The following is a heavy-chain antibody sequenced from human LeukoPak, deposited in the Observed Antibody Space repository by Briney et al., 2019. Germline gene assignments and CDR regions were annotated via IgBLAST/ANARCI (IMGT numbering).Heavy chain of an antibody. J-gene: IGHJ4*02. CDR3: ASHVGTKWGDYFDY. CDR1: GGSLSSYY. CDR2: IYYSGST. D-gene: IGHD1-1*01. V-gene: IGHV4-59*08. Sequence: PSETLSLTCTVSGGSLSSYYWSWVRQPPGKGLEWIGYIYYSGSTNYNPSLKSRVTISVDTSKNHFSLDLSSVTAADTAVYYCASHVGTKWGDYFDYWGQGTLVTVSS.